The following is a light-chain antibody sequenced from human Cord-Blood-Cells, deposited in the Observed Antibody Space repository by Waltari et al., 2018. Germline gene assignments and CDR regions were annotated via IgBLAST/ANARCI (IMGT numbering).Light chain of an antibody. CDR3: MQALQTPMYT. CDR2: LGS. Sequence: DIVMTQSPLSLPVTPGAPASISCRSSQSLLHSNGYNYLDWYLQKPGQSPQLLIYLGSNRASGVPDRCSGSGSGTDFTLKISRVEAEDVGVYYCMQALQTPMYTFGQGTKLEIK. J-gene: IGKJ2*01. V-gene: IGKV2-28*01. CDR1: QSLLHSNGYNY.